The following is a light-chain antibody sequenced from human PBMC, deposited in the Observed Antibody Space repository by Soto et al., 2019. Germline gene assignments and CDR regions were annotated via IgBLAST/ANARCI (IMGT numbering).Light chain of an antibody. CDR2: GVS. V-gene: IGKV3-20*01. CDR1: QSVSSSY. CDR3: QQYGSSPFIT. Sequence: VMPQSPATLSVSPGERATLSCRASQSVSSSYLAWYQQKPGQAPRLLIYGVSSRATGIPDRFSGSGSGTDFTLTISRLEPEDFAVYYCQQYGSSPFITFGQGTRLEIK. J-gene: IGKJ5*01.